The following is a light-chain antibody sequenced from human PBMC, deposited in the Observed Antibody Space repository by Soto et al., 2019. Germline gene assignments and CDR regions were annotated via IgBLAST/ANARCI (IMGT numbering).Light chain of an antibody. CDR2: DAT. CDR1: GSDVGGYNY. J-gene: IGLJ1*01. V-gene: IGLV2-14*03. CDR3: SSYTRGRTYV. Sequence: QSALTQPASVSGSPGQSITISCTGTGSDVGGYNYVSWHQQYPGKAPKLVIYDATNRPSGVSNRFSGSKSGNTASLTISGLQAEDEADYYCSSYTRGRTYVFGTGTKLTVL.